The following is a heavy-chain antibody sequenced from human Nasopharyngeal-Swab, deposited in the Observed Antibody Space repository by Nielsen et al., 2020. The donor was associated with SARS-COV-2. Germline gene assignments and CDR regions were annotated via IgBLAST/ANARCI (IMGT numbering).Heavy chain of an antibody. CDR2: IYYSGST. CDR1: GGSISSYY. J-gene: IGHJ4*02. Sequence: SETLSLTCTVSGGSISSYYWSWIRQPPGEGLEWIGYIYYSGSTNYNPSLKSRVTISVDTSKNQFSLKLSSVTAADTAVYYCARSRWLRGNFDYWGQGTLVTVSS. V-gene: IGHV4-59*01. D-gene: IGHD5-12*01. CDR3: ARSRWLRGNFDY.